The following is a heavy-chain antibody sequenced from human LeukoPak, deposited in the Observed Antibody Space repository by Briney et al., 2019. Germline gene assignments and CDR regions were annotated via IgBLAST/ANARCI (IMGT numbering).Heavy chain of an antibody. CDR2: IKKDGSEK. CDR3: ARGASWYDY. J-gene: IGHJ4*02. CDR1: GFSFSTYW. V-gene: IGHV3-7*01. D-gene: IGHD6-13*01. Sequence: SGGSLRLSCAASGFSFSTYWMSWVRQAPGKGLEWVASIKKDGSEKWYVDSVEGRFTITRDNAKNSLYLQMNSLRAEDTGVFYCARGASWYDYWGQGTLVIVSS.